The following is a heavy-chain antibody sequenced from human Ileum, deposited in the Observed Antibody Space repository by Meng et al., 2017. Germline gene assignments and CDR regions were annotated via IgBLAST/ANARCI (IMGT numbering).Heavy chain of an antibody. V-gene: IGHV4-4*02. Sequence: QMQVQESGPGLVKPSGTLSLTCTVPGGPGGPFSSATWWSWVRQSPGKGLEWIGEIYHSGTTTDYNPSFKSRVTISVDQSKNQFSLRLSSVTAADTAVYYCATRYHDSSPFDPWGQGTLVTVSS. CDR3: ATRYHDSSPFDP. CDR2: IYHSGTT. J-gene: IGHJ5*02. CDR1: GGPGGPFSSATW. D-gene: IGHD3-22*01.